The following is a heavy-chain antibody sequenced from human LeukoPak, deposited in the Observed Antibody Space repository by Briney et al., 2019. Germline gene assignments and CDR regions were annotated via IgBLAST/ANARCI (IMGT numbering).Heavy chain of an antibody. CDR3: ARLEGPTGGYFDY. Sequence: SETLSLTCAVSGYSISSGYYWGWIRQPPGKGLEWIGSIYHSGSTYCNPSLKSRVTISVDTSKNQFSLKLSSVTAADTAVYYCARLEGPTGGYFDYWGQGTLVTVSS. CDR2: IYHSGST. J-gene: IGHJ4*02. V-gene: IGHV4-38-2*01. D-gene: IGHD7-27*01. CDR1: GYSISSGYY.